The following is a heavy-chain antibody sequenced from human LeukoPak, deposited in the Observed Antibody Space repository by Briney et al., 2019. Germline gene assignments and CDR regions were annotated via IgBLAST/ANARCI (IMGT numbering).Heavy chain of an antibody. V-gene: IGHV1-69*01. CDR1: GGTFSSYA. CDR2: IIPIFGTA. D-gene: IGHD6-13*01. CDR3: ARGGTLRAAAGNDY. J-gene: IGHJ4*02. Sequence: SVKVSCKASGGTFSSYAISWVRQALGQGLEWMGGIIPIFGTANYAQKFQGRVTITADESTSTAYMELSSLRSEDTAVYYCARGGTLRAAAGNDYWGQGTLVTVSS.